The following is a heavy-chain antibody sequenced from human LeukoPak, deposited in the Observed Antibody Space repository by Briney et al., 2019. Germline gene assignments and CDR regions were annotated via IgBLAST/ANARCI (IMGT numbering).Heavy chain of an antibody. J-gene: IGHJ4*02. CDR2: IKSKSDGGTI. Sequence: GGSLRLSCAGSGFIFSEVWMSWVRRAPGKGVEWVGRIKSKSDGGTIHYAAPVKGRVTMSRDDSKQTLSLEMNNLKTEDTGVYYCTTDLDYWGQGTLVTVSS. V-gene: IGHV3-15*01. CDR1: GFIFSEVW. CDR3: TTDLDY.